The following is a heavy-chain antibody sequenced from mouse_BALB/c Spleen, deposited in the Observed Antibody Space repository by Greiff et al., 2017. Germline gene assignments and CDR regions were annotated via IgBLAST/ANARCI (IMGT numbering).Heavy chain of an antibody. D-gene: IGHD3-1*01. CDR3: ARSSGYVDYAMDY. J-gene: IGHJ4*01. CDR1: GYTFTSYV. CDR2: INPYNDGT. Sequence: VQLQQSGPELVKPGASVKMSCKASGYTFTSYVMHWVKQKPGQGLEWIGYINPYNDGTNYNEKFKGKATLTVDTSSSTAYVDLSSLTSEDSAVYYCARSSGYVDYAMDYWGQGTSVTVSS. V-gene: IGHV1-14*01.